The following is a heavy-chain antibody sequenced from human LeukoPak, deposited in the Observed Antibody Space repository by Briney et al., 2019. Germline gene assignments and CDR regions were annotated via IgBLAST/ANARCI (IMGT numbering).Heavy chain of an antibody. D-gene: IGHD6-19*01. CDR1: GFTFNNYW. Sequence: PGGSLRLSCAASGFTFNNYWMHWVRQAPGKGLVWVSRLNADGSTTPYADSVKGRFTISRDNAKNTLYLQMDSLRAEDTAVYYCASEGLAVSGAKSFDYWGQGTLVTVSS. V-gene: IGHV3-74*01. CDR3: ASEGLAVSGAKSFDY. J-gene: IGHJ4*02. CDR2: LNADGSTT.